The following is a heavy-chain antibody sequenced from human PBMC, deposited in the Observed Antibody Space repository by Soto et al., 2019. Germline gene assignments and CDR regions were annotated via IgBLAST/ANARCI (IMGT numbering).Heavy chain of an antibody. CDR3: ARELGISPSAPLDY. Sequence: QVQLVQSGGEVKKPGASVKVSCKASGYRFSSYGLNWLRQAPGQGPEWMGWINTFNGNTNSAQKFQGRLRVTTDTSTSTVFMELSSLTSADTAVYFCARELGISPSAPLDYWGQGTLITVSS. J-gene: IGHJ4*02. V-gene: IGHV1-18*01. CDR2: INTFNGNT. CDR1: GYRFSSYG. D-gene: IGHD2-21*01.